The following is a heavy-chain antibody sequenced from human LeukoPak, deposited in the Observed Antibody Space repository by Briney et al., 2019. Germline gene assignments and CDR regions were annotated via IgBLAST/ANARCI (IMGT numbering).Heavy chain of an antibody. CDR1: GGSISSYY. Sequence: KPSETLSLTCTVSGGSISSYYWSWIRQPPGKGLEWIGYIYYSGSTNYNPSLKSRVTISVDASKNQFSLKLSSVTAADTAVYYCARVKYSARMVRGLYNWFDPWGQGTLVTVSS. D-gene: IGHD3-10*01. CDR3: ARVKYSARMVRGLYNWFDP. V-gene: IGHV4-59*01. J-gene: IGHJ5*02. CDR2: IYYSGST.